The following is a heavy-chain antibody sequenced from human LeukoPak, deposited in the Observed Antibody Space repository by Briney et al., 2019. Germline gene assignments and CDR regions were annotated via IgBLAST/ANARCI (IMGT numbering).Heavy chain of an antibody. CDR2: ITSSSIYI. J-gene: IGHJ4*02. CDR3: AREYCSGGSCYRIDS. CDR1: GFIFSSYS. D-gene: IGHD2-15*01. V-gene: IGHV3-21*01. Sequence: GGSLRLSCAASGFIFSSYSMTWVRQAPGKGLEWVSSITSSSIYIYYADSVKGRFTISRDNAKNSLYLQMNRLRAEDTAVYYCAREYCSGGSCYRIDSWGQGTLVTVSS.